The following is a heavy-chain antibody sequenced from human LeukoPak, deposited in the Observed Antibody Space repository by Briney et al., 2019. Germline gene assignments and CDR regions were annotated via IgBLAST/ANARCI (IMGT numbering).Heavy chain of an antibody. CDR2: ISAYNCHT. CDR1: GYTFTHYC. V-gene: IGHV1-18*01. Sequence: ASVKVPRKASGYTFTHYCIHWVRQAPAQGREGMGEISAYNCHTNYAQKLQGRVTMTTDTSTRTGYMELRRLRSDDTAVYYCARDPNRVTAIPGYWGQGTLVTVSS. CDR3: ARDPNRVTAIPGY. J-gene: IGHJ4*02. D-gene: IGHD2-21*02.